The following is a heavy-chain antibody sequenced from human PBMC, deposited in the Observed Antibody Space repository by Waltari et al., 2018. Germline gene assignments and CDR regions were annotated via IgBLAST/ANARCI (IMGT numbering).Heavy chain of an antibody. CDR1: GGSISSYY. Sequence: QVQLQESGPGLVKPSETLSLTCTVSGGSISSYYWSWIRQPAGKGLEWIGRIYTSGSPNYNPPLKSRVTMSVDTSKIQFSLKLSSVTAADTAVYYCARVGGSWLAEGDYYGMDVWGQGTTVTVSS. J-gene: IGHJ6*02. CDR2: IYTSGSP. V-gene: IGHV4-4*07. CDR3: ARVGGSWLAEGDYYGMDV. D-gene: IGHD6-13*01.